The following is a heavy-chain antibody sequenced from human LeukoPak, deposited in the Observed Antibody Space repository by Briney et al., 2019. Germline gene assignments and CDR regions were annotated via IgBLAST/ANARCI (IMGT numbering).Heavy chain of an antibody. V-gene: IGHV4-59*01. CDR3: ARDIAAAGRYFDY. D-gene: IGHD6-13*01. CDR2: IYYSGST. CDR1: GGSISSYY. Sequence: SETLSLTCTVSGGSISSYYWSWIRQPPGKGLEWIGYIYYSGSTNYNPSLKSRVTISVDTSKNQFSLKLSSVTAADTAVYYCARDIAAAGRYFDYWGQGTLVTVSS. J-gene: IGHJ4*02.